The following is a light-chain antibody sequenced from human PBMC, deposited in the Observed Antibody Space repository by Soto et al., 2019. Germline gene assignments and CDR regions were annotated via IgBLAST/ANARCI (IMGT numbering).Light chain of an antibody. V-gene: IGKV3-15*01. J-gene: IGKJ2*01. Sequence: EIVMTQSPATLSVSPGERATLSCRASQSVSSNLAWYQQKPGQAPRLLIYGASTRATGIPARFSGSGSGTEFTLTISSLQSEDFALYYCQKYDTSPYTFGQGTKLEIK. CDR3: QKYDTSPYT. CDR2: GAS. CDR1: QSVSSN.